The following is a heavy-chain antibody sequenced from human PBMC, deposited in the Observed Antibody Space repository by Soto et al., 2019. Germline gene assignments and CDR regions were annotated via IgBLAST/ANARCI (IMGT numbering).Heavy chain of an antibody. CDR1: GYSFTDYH. CDR3: ARGDSTDCSNGVCSFFYNHDMDV. J-gene: IGHJ6*02. V-gene: IGHV1-2*04. Sequence: VQLVQSGAEVKKPGASVKVSCKASGYSFTDYHIHWVRQAPGQGLEWLGRINPKSGGTSNAQKFQGWVTMTTDTSISTASMELTRLTSDDTAIYYCARGDSTDCSNGVCSFFYNHDMDVWGQGTTVTVSS. D-gene: IGHD2-8*01. CDR2: INPKSGGT.